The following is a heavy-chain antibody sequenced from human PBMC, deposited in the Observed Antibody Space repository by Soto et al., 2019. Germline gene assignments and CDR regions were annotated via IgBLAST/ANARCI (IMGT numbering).Heavy chain of an antibody. D-gene: IGHD3-3*01. CDR2: IHPNSGVT. CDR1: GYTFSGYD. V-gene: IGHV1-2*02. J-gene: IGHJ4*02. CDR3: AREKFLGSSRYYDY. Sequence: QVQLVQSGAEVKKPGASVKVSCKASGYTFSGYDIHWVRQAPGQGLEWMGWIHPNSGVTNFAQMFQGRVTMTRDTSISTVYMELSRLTSDDTAIYFCAREKFLGSSRYYDYWGQGTLVTVSS.